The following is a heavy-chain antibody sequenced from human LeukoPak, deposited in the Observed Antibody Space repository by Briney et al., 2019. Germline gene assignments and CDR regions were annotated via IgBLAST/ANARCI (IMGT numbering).Heavy chain of an antibody. D-gene: IGHD3-22*01. CDR3: AKSHYYDSSGYMH. CDR2: ISWNSGSI. CDR1: GFTFDDYA. V-gene: IGHV3-9*01. J-gene: IGHJ4*02. Sequence: GGSLRLSCAASGFTFDDYAMHWARQAPGKGLEWVSGISWNSGSIGYADSVKGRFTIPRDSAKNSLYLQMNSLRAEDTALYYCAKSHYYDSSGYMHWGQGTLVTVSS.